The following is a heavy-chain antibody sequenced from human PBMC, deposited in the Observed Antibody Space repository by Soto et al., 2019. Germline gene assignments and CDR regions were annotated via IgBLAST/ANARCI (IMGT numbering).Heavy chain of an antibody. D-gene: IGHD3-9*01. J-gene: IGHJ3*02. Sequence: GCSLRLSCASSGFTFSSYSMNCVRLAPGKGLEWVSSISSSSSYIYYADSLTGRFTISRDNAKNSLYLQMNSLRAEDTAVYYCARDRSFYDILTGYYPDAFDIWGQGTMVTVSS. CDR1: GFTFSSYS. CDR3: ARDRSFYDILTGYYPDAFDI. V-gene: IGHV3-21*01. CDR2: ISSSSSYI.